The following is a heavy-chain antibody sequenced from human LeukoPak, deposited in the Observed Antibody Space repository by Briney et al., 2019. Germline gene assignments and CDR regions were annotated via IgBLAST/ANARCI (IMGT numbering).Heavy chain of an antibody. Sequence: GASVKVSCKASGCTFTGYYMHWVRQAPGQGLEWMGWINPNSGGTNYAQKFQGRVTMTRDTSISTAYMELSRLRSDDTAVYYCGLLWFGELYGYGMDVWGQGTTVTVSS. D-gene: IGHD3-10*01. J-gene: IGHJ6*02. CDR1: GCTFTGYY. CDR2: INPNSGGT. V-gene: IGHV1-2*02. CDR3: GLLWFGELYGYGMDV.